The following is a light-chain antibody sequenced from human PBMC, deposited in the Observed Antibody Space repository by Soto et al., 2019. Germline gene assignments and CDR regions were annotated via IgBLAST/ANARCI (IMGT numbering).Light chain of an antibody. V-gene: IGLV2-11*01. Sequence: QSALTQPPSVSGSPGQSVTISCTGTRSDVGAYNYVSWYQQHPGKAPKIMIYDVTKRPSAVPDRFSGSKSGNTASLTISGIQADDGGDYYCCSCEGISAYVFGSGTTVKVL. CDR3: CSCEGISAYV. J-gene: IGLJ1*01. CDR1: RSDVGAYNY. CDR2: DVT.